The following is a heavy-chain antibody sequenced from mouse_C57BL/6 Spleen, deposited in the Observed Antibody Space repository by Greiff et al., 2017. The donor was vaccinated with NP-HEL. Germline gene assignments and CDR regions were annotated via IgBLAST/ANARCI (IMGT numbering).Heavy chain of an antibody. CDR1: GYTFTDYY. Sequence: EVQLQQSGPELVKPGASVKISCKASGYTFTDYYMNWVKQSHGKSLEWIGDINPNNGGTSYNQKFKGKATLTVDKSSSTAYMELRSLTSEDSAVYYCARSGGYDDGFAYWGQGTLVTVSA. D-gene: IGHD2-2*01. V-gene: IGHV1-26*01. CDR3: ARSGGYDDGFAY. CDR2: INPNNGGT. J-gene: IGHJ3*01.